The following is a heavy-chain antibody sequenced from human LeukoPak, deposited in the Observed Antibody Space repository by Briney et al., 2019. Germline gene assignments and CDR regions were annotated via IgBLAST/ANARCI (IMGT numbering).Heavy chain of an antibody. Sequence: GGSVRLSCAASGFTFSDYYMAWIRQAPGKGLEWVSYISTGNIIYYADSVKGRFTISRDNAKNSLYLQMSSLRAEDTAVYYCARDRTTYSSSSFDYWGQGTLVTVSS. CDR2: ISTGNII. J-gene: IGHJ4*02. CDR1: GFTFSDYY. V-gene: IGHV3-11*01. CDR3: ARDRTTYSSSSFDY. D-gene: IGHD6-6*01.